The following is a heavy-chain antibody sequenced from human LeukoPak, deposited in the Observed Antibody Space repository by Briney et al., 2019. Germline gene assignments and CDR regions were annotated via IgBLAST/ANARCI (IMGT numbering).Heavy chain of an antibody. CDR1: GFTFSSYA. J-gene: IGHJ4*02. D-gene: IGHD6-13*01. CDR2: ISYDGSNK. V-gene: IGHV3-30-3*01. CDR3: ARISIAAAGPFDY. Sequence: PGRSLRLSCAASGFTFSSYAMHWVRQAPGKGLEWVAVISYDGSNKYYADSVKGRFTISRDNSKNTLYLQMNSLRAEDTAVYYCARISIAAAGPFDYWDQGTLVTVSS.